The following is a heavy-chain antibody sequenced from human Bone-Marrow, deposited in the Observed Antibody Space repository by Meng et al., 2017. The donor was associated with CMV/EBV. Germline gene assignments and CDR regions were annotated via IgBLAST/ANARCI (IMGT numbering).Heavy chain of an antibody. CDR2: INPDSGGT. V-gene: IGHV1-2*02. J-gene: IGHJ4*02. Sequence: ASVKVSCKASAYTFTDHYIHWVRQAPGQGLEWMGWINPDSGGTNYAQIFQGRVTMTRDTSISTAYMELSRLRSDDTAVYYCARSRIQLWLYYFDYWGQGTLITVSS. CDR1: AYTFTDHY. D-gene: IGHD5-18*01. CDR3: ARSRIQLWLYYFDY.